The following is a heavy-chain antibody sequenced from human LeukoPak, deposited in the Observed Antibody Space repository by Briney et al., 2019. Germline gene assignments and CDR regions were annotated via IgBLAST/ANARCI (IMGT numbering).Heavy chain of an antibody. CDR2: ISSSSSTI. CDR1: GFTVSSNY. V-gene: IGHV3-48*01. D-gene: IGHD2-2*01. CDR3: ARVISQYIVVVPAARRGFDY. Sequence: GGSLRLSCEDSGFTVSSNYMSWVRQAPGKGLEWVSYISSSSSTIYYADSVKGRFTISRDNAKNSLYLQMNSLRAEDTAVYYCARVISQYIVVVPAARRGFDYWGQGTLVTVSS. J-gene: IGHJ4*02.